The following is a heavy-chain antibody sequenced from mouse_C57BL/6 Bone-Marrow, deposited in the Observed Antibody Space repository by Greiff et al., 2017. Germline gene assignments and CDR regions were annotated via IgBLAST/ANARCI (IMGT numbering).Heavy chain of an antibody. V-gene: IGHV5-4*03. CDR1: GFTFSSYA. CDR2: ISDGGSYT. CDR3: ARVRFDY. Sequence: EVKLMESGGGLVKPGGSLKLSCAASGFTFSSYAMSWVRQTPEKRLEWVATISDGGSYTYYPDNVKGRFTISRDNAKNYLYLQMSQLKSENTAMYYCARVRFDYWGQGTTLTVSS. J-gene: IGHJ2*01.